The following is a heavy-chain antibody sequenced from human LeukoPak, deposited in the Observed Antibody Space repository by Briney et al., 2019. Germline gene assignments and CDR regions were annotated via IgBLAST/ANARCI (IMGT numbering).Heavy chain of an antibody. CDR1: GFTVRSYG. D-gene: IGHD5-18*01. CDR2: ISDDGSNK. Sequence: PGRSLRLSCAASGFTVRSYGMHWVRQAPGKGLEWVAVISDDGSNKYYADSVKGRFTISRDSSKNTLSLQMNSPRVEDTAVYYCAKDNKRYSCGYWGQGTLVTVSS. V-gene: IGHV3-30*18. J-gene: IGHJ4*02. CDR3: AKDNKRYSCGY.